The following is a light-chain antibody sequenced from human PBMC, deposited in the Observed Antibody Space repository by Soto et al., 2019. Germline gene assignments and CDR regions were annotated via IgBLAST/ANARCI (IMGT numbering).Light chain of an antibody. J-gene: IGLJ1*01. CDR3: SSYAGSYRV. CDR1: SSDIGGYNY. V-gene: IGLV2-8*01. Sequence: QSPLTQPPSASGSLGQSVTISCTGTSSDIGGYNYVSWYQQHPGKAPKLIIYEVSKRPSGVPDRFSGSKSGNTASLTVSGLQAEDEGDYYCSSYAGSYRVFGTGTKVTVL. CDR2: EVS.